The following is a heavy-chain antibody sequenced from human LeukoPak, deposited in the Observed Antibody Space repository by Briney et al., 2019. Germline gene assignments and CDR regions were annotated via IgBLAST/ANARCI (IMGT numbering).Heavy chain of an antibody. D-gene: IGHD4-17*01. V-gene: IGHV4-30-4*01. CDR3: AGDYGDLLTGIRFDT. CDR1: GGSISSGDYY. J-gene: IGHJ5*02. Sequence: PSETLSLTCTVSGGSISSGDYYWSWIRQPPGKGLEWIGCIYYSGSTYYNPSLKSRVTISIQTSKNQFSLKLTSVTAADTAVYYCAGDYGDLLTGIRFDTWGQGTLVTVSS. CDR2: IYYSGST.